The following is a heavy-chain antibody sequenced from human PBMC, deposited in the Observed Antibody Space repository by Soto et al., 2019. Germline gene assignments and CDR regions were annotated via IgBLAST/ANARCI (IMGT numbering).Heavy chain of an antibody. J-gene: IGHJ4*02. CDR3: ARGGSNGWSLDY. D-gene: IGHD6-19*01. Sequence: QVQVVESGGGVVQSGRSLRLSCAASGFTFSSYAMHWVLHTPGKGLEWVAIIWYDGSKKYYAGSVEGRFTISRDNSMNTLYLQLSSLRAEDTAVYYCARGGSNGWSLDYWGQGALVTISS. V-gene: IGHV3-33*01. CDR2: IWYDGSKK. CDR1: GFTFSSYA.